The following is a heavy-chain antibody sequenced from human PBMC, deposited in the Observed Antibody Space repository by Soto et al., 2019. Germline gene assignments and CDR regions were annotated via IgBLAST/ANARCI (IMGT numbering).Heavy chain of an antibody. CDR1: GGSISRGGYS. V-gene: IGHV4-30-2*01. Sequence: SETLSLTGAGSGGSISRGGYSWSWIRQPPGKGLEWIGYIYHSGSAYYNPSLKSRVTISVDRSKNQFSLKLSSVTAADTAVYYCARVPGPWGQGTLVTVPQ. CDR2: IYHSGSA. J-gene: IGHJ5*02. CDR3: ARVPGP.